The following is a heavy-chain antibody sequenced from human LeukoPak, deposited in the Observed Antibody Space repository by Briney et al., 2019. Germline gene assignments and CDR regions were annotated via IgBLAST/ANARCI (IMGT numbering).Heavy chain of an antibody. D-gene: IGHD2-15*01. Sequence: GALRLSCAASGFSFSDSYMSWIRQAPAKGLEWVSYITTSGSTIYYADSVKGRFTISRDNAKNSLYLQMNSLRAEDTALYHCARGGGAAATVAYYYYYYGMDVWGQGTTVTVSS. CDR3: ARGGGAAATVAYYYYYYGMDV. CDR1: GFSFSDSY. V-gene: IGHV3-11*01. CDR2: ITTSGSTI. J-gene: IGHJ6*02.